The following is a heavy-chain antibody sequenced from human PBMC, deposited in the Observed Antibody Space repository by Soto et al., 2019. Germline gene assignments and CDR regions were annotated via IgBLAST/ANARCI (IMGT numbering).Heavy chain of an antibody. CDR2: IYHSGSS. CDR3: TRGLFSGSSYSGSWYYFDS. Sequence: SETLSLTCTVSGDSITSYYWSWIRQPPGKGLEWIGYIYHSGSSIYNPSLKNRVTISTMSNNKFSLELSSVTAADTAVYYCTRGLFSGSSYSGSWYYFDSWGQGTMVTVSS. V-gene: IGHV4-59*12. J-gene: IGHJ4*02. D-gene: IGHD1-26*01. CDR1: GDSITSYY.